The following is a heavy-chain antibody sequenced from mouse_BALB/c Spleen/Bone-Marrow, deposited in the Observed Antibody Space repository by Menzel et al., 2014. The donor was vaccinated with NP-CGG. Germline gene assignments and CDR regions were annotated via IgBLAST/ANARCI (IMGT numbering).Heavy chain of an antibody. J-gene: IGHJ2*01. D-gene: IGHD2-1*01. CDR2: IFPGIGTT. V-gene: IGHV1S132*01. Sequence: VKLQESGAELVKPGASVKLSCKTSGYTFTNYWIQWVKQRPGQGLGWIGEIFPGIGTTYYNEKFKGKATLTIDTSSSTAYMQLSSLTSEDSAVYFCARGGNYCYWGQGTTLTVSS. CDR3: ARGGNYCY. CDR1: GYTFTNYW.